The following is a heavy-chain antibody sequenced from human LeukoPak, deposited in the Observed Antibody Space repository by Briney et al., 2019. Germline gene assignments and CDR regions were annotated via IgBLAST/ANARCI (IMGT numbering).Heavy chain of an antibody. D-gene: IGHD6-13*01. V-gene: IGHV1-8*01. Sequence: APVKVSCEASGYTFTNYDINWVRQATGQGLEWMGWMNPNSGNTGYAQKFQGRVTMTRNTSISTAYMELNSLTSEDTAVYYCASSLPRRWIIAAAEDYWGQGTLVTVSS. CDR1: GYTFTNYD. J-gene: IGHJ4*02. CDR2: MNPNSGNT. CDR3: ASSLPRRWIIAAAEDY.